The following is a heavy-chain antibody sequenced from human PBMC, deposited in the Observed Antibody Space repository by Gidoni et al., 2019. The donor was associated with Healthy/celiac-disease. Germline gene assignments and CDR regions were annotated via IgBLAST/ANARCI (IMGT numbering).Heavy chain of an antibody. CDR3: ATSHRRSLYYYYYYMDV. CDR1: GYTFTDYY. CDR2: VDPEDGET. V-gene: IGHV1-69-2*01. Sequence: EVQLVQSGAEVKKPGATVKISCKVSGYTFTDYYMHWVQQAPGKGLEWMGLVDPEDGETIYAEKFQGRVTITADTSTDTAYMELSSLRSEDTAVYYCATSHRRSLYYYYYYMDVWGKGTTVTVSS. J-gene: IGHJ6*03.